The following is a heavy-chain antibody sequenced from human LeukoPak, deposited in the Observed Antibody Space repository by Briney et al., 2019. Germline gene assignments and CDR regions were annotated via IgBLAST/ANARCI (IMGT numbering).Heavy chain of an antibody. CDR3: ARHRIAARGSFDY. V-gene: IGHV4-39*01. J-gene: IGHJ4*02. CDR1: GGSIGSSYYY. D-gene: IGHD6-6*01. CDR2: IYYSGST. Sequence: PSETLSLTCTVSGGSIGSSYYYWGWIRQPPGRGLEWIGSIYYSGSTYYNPSLKSRVTISEDTSKNQFSLKLSSVTAADTAVYYCARHRIAARGSFDYWGQGTPVTVSS.